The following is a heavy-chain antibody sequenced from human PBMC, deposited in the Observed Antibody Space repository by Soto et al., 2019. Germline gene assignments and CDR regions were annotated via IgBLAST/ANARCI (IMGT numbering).Heavy chain of an antibody. Sequence: ASVKVSCKASGDMFDTYTITWMRQAPGRGLEWVGGIIPRSAKSNYAQKFQGRVTMTRDTSTSTVYMELSSLRSEDTAVYYCARDKLGYTYGKYYYSGLDVWGQGTTVTVSS. J-gene: IGHJ6*02. CDR3: ARDKLGYTYGKYYYSGLDV. D-gene: IGHD5-18*01. CDR1: GDMFDTYT. V-gene: IGHV1-46*02. CDR2: IIPRSAKS.